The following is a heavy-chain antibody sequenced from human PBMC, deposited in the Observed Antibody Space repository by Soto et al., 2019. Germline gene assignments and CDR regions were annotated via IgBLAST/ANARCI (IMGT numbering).Heavy chain of an antibody. Sequence: QVQLVQSGAEVKKPGSSVKVSCKASGGTFTNYIISWVRQAPGQGLEWMGRITPILDRANYAQKFQGRVTITADRATSTAYLELSSRRSEDTAVFYCASRLDYSANTGMDVWGQGTSVTVSS. V-gene: IGHV1-69*02. J-gene: IGHJ6*02. CDR3: ASRLDYSANTGMDV. CDR1: GGTFTNYI. D-gene: IGHD4-4*01. CDR2: ITPILDRA.